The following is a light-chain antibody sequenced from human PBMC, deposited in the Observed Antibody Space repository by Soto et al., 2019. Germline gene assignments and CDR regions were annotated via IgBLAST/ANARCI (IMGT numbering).Light chain of an antibody. V-gene: IGLV2-8*01. J-gene: IGLJ1*01. CDR2: EVS. Sequence: QSVLTQPPSASGSPGQSVSISCPGTSSDVGAYNYVSWYQQHPGKAPKLMIYEVSKRPSGVPDRFSGSKSGNTASLTVSALLAEDEADYFCASSTSDSLYVFGTGTKVTVL. CDR3: ASSTSDSLYV. CDR1: SSDVGAYNY.